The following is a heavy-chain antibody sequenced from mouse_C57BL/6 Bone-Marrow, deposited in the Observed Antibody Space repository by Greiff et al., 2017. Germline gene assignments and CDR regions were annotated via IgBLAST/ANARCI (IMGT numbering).Heavy chain of an antibody. D-gene: IGHD1-1*01. V-gene: IGHV1-55*01. CDR2: IYPGSGST. CDR1: GYTFTSYW. CDR3: ARSGYYYGSSSLAMDY. J-gene: IGHJ4*01. Sequence: VQLQQPGAELVKPGASVKMSCKASGYTFTSYWITWVKQRPGQGLEWIGDIYPGSGSTNYNEKFKSKAPLTVDTSSSTAYMQLSSLTSEDSAVYYCARSGYYYGSSSLAMDYWGQGTSVTVSS.